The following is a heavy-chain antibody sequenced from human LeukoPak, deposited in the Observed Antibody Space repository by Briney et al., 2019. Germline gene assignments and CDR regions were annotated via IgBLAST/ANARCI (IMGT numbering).Heavy chain of an antibody. CDR3: ASGTYYYDSSGFYYYYYGLDV. CDR2: IYYSGST. J-gene: IGHJ6*02. Sequence: SETLSLTCTVSGGSISSYYWSWIRQPPGKGLEWIGYIYYSGSTNYNPSLKSRVIISVDTSKNQFSLKLKSVTAADTAVYYCASGTYYYDSSGFYYYYYGLDVWGQGTTVTVSS. V-gene: IGHV4-59*08. CDR1: GGSISSYY. D-gene: IGHD3-22*01.